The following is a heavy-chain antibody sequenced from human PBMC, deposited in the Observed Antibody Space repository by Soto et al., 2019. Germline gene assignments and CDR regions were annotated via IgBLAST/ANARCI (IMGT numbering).Heavy chain of an antibody. D-gene: IGHD3-3*01. CDR2: INRKHANP. CDR1: GYDFNSYD. J-gene: IGHJ6*02. CDR3: ARGGHGFWSGETYYYAMDV. Sequence: QVHLVQSGAEVKKPGASVKVSCTASGYDFNSYDIHWVRQATGQGLEWMGWINRKHANPGYAPKFQDRVPMTRDTSRSAVYLEMSSLGSEDTAVYFCARGGHGFWSGETYYYAMDVGGQGTTVTVSS. V-gene: IGHV1-8*01.